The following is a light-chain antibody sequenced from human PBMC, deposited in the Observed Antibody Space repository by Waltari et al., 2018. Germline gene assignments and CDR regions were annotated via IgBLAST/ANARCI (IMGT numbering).Light chain of an antibody. CDR3: QQYYSTPWT. J-gene: IGKJ1*01. CDR2: WAS. V-gene: IGKV4-1*01. Sequence: DLVMIQSPDSLAVSLGARATINCKSSQSVLYSSNNKNYLAWYQQKPGQPPKLLIYWASTRECGVPDRFSGSGSGTDFALTISSLQAEDVAVYYCQQYYSTPWTFGQGTKEEIK. CDR1: QSVLYSSNNKNY.